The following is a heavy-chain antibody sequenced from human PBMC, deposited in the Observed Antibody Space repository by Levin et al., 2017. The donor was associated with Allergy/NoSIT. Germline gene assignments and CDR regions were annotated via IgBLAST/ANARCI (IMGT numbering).Heavy chain of an antibody. D-gene: IGHD3-9*01. CDR2: ISGSGGST. Sequence: LSGGSLRLSCAASGFTFSSYAMSWVRQAPGKGLEWVSAISGSGGSTYYADSVKGRFTISRDNSKNTLYLQMNSLRAEDTAVYYCAKDRYYDILTGYYRGGYFDYWGQGTLVTVSS. V-gene: IGHV3-23*01. CDR1: GFTFSSYA. CDR3: AKDRYYDILTGYYRGGYFDY. J-gene: IGHJ4*02.